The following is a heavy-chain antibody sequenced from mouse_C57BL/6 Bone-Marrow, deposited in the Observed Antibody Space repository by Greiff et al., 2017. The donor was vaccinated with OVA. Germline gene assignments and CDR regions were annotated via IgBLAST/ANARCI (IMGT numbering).Heavy chain of an antibody. CDR1: GFNIKDDY. J-gene: IGHJ2*01. V-gene: IGHV14-4*01. Sequence: EVQVVESGAELVRPGASVKLSCTASGFNIKDDYMHWVKQRPEQGLEWIGWLDPENGDTEYASKFQGKATITADTSSNTAYLQLSSLTSEDTAVYYCTSYDNFDYWGQGTTLTVSS. CDR2: LDPENGDT. D-gene: IGHD2-3*01. CDR3: TSYDNFDY.